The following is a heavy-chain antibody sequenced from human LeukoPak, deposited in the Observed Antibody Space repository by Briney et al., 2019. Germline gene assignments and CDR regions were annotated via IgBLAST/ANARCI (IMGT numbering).Heavy chain of an antibody. V-gene: IGHV4-61*01. D-gene: IGHD5-18*01. CDR2: IYYSGRT. CDR3: ARVLRAASWRSYDY. CDR1: GGSVSSGNFY. Sequence: SETLSLTCTVSGGSVSSGNFYWSWIRQSPGKGLEWIGYIYYSGRTNYNPSLKSRVTISIDTSTNQFSLRLNSMTAADTAVYYCARVLRAASWRSYDYWGQGSLVTVSS. J-gene: IGHJ4*02.